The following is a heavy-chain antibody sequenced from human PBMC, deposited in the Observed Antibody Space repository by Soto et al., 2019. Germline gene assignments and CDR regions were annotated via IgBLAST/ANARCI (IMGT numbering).Heavy chain of an antibody. CDR3: TRAMVTFDY. J-gene: IGHJ4*02. V-gene: IGHV3-74*01. D-gene: IGHD5-18*01. Sequence: EVQLVESGGGFVQPGGSLRLSCAASGFTFSGHWMHWVRQVPGKGLVWVSRITPDGSSTTYADSVKGRFTISRDNAKNTLFLQMNSLRAEDTAVYYCTRAMVTFDYWGQGTLVTVSS. CDR2: ITPDGSST. CDR1: GFTFSGHW.